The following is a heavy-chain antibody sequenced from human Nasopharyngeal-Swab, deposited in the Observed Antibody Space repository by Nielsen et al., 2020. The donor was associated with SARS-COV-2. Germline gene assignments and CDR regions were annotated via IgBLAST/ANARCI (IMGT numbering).Heavy chain of an antibody. J-gene: IGHJ6*02. V-gene: IGHV4-59*01. D-gene: IGHD6-19*01. CDR3: ARDMSSGWSDVYYGMDV. Sequence: SETLSLTCTVSGGSISSYYWSWIRQPPGKGLEWIGYIYYSGSTNYNPSLKSRVTVSVDTSKNQFSLKLSAVTAADTALYYCARDMSSGWSDVYYGMDVWGQGTTVTVSS. CDR2: IYYSGST. CDR1: GGSISSYY.